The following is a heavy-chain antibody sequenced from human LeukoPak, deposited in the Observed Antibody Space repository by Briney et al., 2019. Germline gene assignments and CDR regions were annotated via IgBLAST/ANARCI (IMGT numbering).Heavy chain of an antibody. V-gene: IGHV4-59*12. Sequence: SETLSLTCTVSGGSISSYYWSWIRQPPGKGLEWIGYIYYSGSTNYNPSLKSRVTISVDTSKNQFSLKLSSVTAADTAVYYCASNKRITIFGVVTENWFDPWGQGTLVTVSS. CDR1: GGSISSYY. CDR2: IYYSGST. CDR3: ASNKRITIFGVVTENWFDP. J-gene: IGHJ5*02. D-gene: IGHD3-3*01.